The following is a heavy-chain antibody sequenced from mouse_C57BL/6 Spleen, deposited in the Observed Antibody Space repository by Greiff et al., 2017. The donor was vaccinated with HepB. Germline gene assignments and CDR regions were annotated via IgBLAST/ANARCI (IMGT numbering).Heavy chain of an antibody. CDR3: ASPGSSYGYFDV. Sequence: QVQLKQPGAELVRPGSSVKLSCKASGYTFTSYWMHWVKQRPIQGLEWIGNIDPSDSETHYNQKFKDKATLTVDKSSSTAYMQLSSLTSEDSAVYYCASPGSSYGYFDVWGTGTTVTVSS. J-gene: IGHJ1*03. V-gene: IGHV1-52*01. D-gene: IGHD1-1*01. CDR1: GYTFTSYW. CDR2: IDPSDSET.